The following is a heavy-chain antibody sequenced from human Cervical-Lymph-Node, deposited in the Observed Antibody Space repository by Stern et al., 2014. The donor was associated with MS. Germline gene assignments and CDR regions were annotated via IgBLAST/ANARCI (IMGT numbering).Heavy chain of an antibody. CDR2: IYHSGNT. Sequence: QLQLQESGSGLVKPSQTLSLTCAVSGGSISSGGYSWSWIRQPPGKGLEWIGYIYHSGNTYYNPSLKSRVPISIDRSENHFSLKLTSVTAADTAVYYCARVRRYHENSGLVDYWGQGTRVTVSS. V-gene: IGHV4-30-2*01. D-gene: IGHD3-22*01. CDR1: GGSISSGGYS. J-gene: IGHJ4*02. CDR3: ARVRRYHENSGLVDY.